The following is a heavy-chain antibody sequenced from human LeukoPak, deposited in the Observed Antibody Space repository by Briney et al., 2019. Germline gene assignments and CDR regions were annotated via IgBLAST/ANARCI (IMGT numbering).Heavy chain of an antibody. J-gene: IGHJ3*02. CDR2: INLSSGGT. CDR1: GFTFTAFY. V-gene: IGHV1-2*02. Sequence: ASVKVSCKASGFTFTAFYMHWVRQAPGQGLEWMAWINLSSGGTNYAQKFRGRVTMTRDSSISTAYMELTSLRSDDMAIYYCVTSTGYFNTWGAFDIWGQGTMVTVSS. CDR3: VTSTGYFNTWGAFDI. D-gene: IGHD2-15*01.